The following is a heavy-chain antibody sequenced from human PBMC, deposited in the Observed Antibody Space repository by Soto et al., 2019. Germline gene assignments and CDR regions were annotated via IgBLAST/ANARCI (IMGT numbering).Heavy chain of an antibody. Sequence: GESLKISCKGSGYSFTSYWISWVRQMPEKGLEWMGRIDPSDSYTNYSPSFQGHVTISADKSISTAYLQWSSLKASDTAMYYCATLSSSDDYYCYGMDVWGQGTTVTVSS. V-gene: IGHV5-10-1*01. CDR2: IDPSDSYT. J-gene: IGHJ6*02. CDR1: GYSFTSYW. D-gene: IGHD6-6*01. CDR3: ATLSSSDDYYCYGMDV.